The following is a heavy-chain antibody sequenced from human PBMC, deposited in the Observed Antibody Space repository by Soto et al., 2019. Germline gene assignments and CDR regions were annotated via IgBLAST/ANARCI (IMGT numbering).Heavy chain of an antibody. CDR1: VFNFSIYA. CDR2: ISASAGNT. V-gene: IGHV3-23*01. J-gene: IGHJ5*02. Sequence: PWGSLRVFCACSVFNFSIYAMIWVRQAPGKGLEWVSSISASAGNTYYADSVKGRFTISRDNSKNTLYLQMNSLRADDTAVYYCAKGYRTYCSSTHCPFDPWGQGTLVTGSS. D-gene: IGHD2-2*01. CDR3: AKGYRTYCSSTHCPFDP.